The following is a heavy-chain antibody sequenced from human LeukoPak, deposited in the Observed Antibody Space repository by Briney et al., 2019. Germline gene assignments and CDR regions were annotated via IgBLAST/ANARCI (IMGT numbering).Heavy chain of an antibody. V-gene: IGHV3-23*01. CDR2: ISGSGGST. J-gene: IGHJ5*02. Sequence: GGSLRLSCAASGFTFSSYAMSWVRQAPGKGLEWGSAISGSGGSTYSADSLKGRFTISRDNSKNTLYLQMNSLRAEDTAVYYCAKWVVRGPPFDPWGQGTLVTVSS. CDR3: AKWVVRGPPFDP. CDR1: GFTFSSYA. D-gene: IGHD3-10*01.